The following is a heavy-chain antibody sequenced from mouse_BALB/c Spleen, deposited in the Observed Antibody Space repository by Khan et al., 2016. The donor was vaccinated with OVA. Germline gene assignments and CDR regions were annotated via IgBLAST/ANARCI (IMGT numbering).Heavy chain of an antibody. V-gene: IGHV1S34*01. CDR1: GYSFTGYY. Sequence: LVKTGASVKISCKASGYSFTGYYMHWVKQSHGKSLEWIGYISGYNGSTTYNQKFKGKATFTVDTSSSTVYMQFNSLTSEDSAVYYCARADYYGSSSFAYWGQGTLVTVSA. CDR3: ARADYYGSSSFAY. J-gene: IGHJ3*01. CDR2: ISGYNGST. D-gene: IGHD1-1*01.